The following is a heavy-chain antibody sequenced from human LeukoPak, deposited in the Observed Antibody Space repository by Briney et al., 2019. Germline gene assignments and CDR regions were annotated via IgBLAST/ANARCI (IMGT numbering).Heavy chain of an antibody. D-gene: IGHD5-18*01. CDR1: GGSISSSSYY. J-gene: IGHJ5*02. Sequence: PSETLSLTCTVSGGSISSSSYYWGWIRQPPGKGLEWIGSIYYSGSTYYNPSLKSRVTISVDTSKNQFSLKLSSVTAADTAVYYCARRPARQLWLPKNWFDPWGQGTLVTVSS. CDR3: ARRPARQLWLPKNWFDP. CDR2: IYYSGST. V-gene: IGHV4-39*07.